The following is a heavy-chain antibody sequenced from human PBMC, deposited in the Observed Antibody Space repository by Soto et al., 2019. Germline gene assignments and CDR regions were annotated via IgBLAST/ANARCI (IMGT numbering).Heavy chain of an antibody. V-gene: IGHV3-30-3*01. Sequence: QVQLVESGGGVVQPGRSLRLSCAASGFTFSSYAMHWVRQAPGKGLEWVAVISYDGSNKYYADSVKGRFTISRDNSKNTLYLQMNSLRAEDTAVYYCARGDTMVRGSSETNWFDPWGQGTLVTVSS. CDR3: ARGDTMVRGSSETNWFDP. CDR1: GFTFSSYA. CDR2: ISYDGSNK. D-gene: IGHD3-10*01. J-gene: IGHJ5*02.